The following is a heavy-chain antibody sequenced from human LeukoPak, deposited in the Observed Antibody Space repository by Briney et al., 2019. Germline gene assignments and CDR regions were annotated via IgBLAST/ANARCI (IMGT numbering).Heavy chain of an antibody. J-gene: IGHJ6*02. CDR3: AKAGFYYGSGNMSPLGIGYFTMDV. Sequence: GGSLRLSCAASGFTFGSFTMGWVRQAPGRSLEWVSAIRGTDTNTYYADSVRGRFTISRDNSNNTLFLQMNGLRAEDTAVYYCAKAGFYYGSGNMSPLGIGYFTMDVWGQGTTVTVSS. D-gene: IGHD3-10*01. V-gene: IGHV3-23*01. CDR2: IRGTDTNT. CDR1: GFTFGSFT.